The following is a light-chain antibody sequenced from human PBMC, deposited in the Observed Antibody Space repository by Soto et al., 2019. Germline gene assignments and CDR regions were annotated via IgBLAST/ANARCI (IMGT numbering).Light chain of an antibody. CDR3: SAYAGSNNVV. Sequence: QSVLTQPPSASGSPGQSVTISCTGTSSDVGGYNYVSWYQHHPGKAPKLMIYGVSNRPSGVPDRFSGSKSGNTASLTVSGLQAEDEADYYCSAYAGSNNVVFGGGTKLTVL. J-gene: IGLJ2*01. V-gene: IGLV2-8*01. CDR1: SSDVGGYNY. CDR2: GVS.